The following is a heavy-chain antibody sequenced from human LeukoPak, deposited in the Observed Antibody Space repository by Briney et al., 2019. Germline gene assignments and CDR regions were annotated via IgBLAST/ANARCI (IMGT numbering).Heavy chain of an antibody. V-gene: IGHV1-18*01. CDR1: GYIFRSYG. D-gene: IGHD1-26*01. J-gene: IGHJ4*02. Sequence: GASVKVSCKASGYIFRSYGISWVRQAPGQGLEWMGWISAYSGDTNSAQNLQGRVTMATDTSTSTAYMELRSLRSDDTAVYYCARDGSGTYSFDYWGQGTLVTVSS. CDR2: ISAYSGDT. CDR3: ARDGSGTYSFDY.